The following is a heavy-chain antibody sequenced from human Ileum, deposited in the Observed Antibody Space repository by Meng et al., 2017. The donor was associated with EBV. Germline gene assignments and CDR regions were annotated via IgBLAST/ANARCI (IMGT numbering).Heavy chain of an antibody. Sequence: VQLPESGPGLVKPSETLSLTCTVSGGSISSYYWSWIRQPPGKGLEWIGYIYYSGSTNYNPSLKSRVTISVDTSKNQFSLNLSSVTAADTAVYYCARGGWSLDYWGQGTLVTVSS. V-gene: IGHV4-59*08. CDR3: ARGGWSLDY. D-gene: IGHD2-15*01. J-gene: IGHJ4*02. CDR1: GGSISSYY. CDR2: IYYSGST.